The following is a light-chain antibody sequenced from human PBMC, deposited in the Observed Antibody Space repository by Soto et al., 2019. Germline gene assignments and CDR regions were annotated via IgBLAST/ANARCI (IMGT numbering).Light chain of an antibody. CDR2: EVS. CDR3: MQATQSPT. V-gene: IGKV2-24*01. Sequence: EIVMTQTPLSSPVTLGQPASISCRSSQSLVHSNGHTYLSWLHQRPGQPPRLLIYEVSNRFSGVPDRFSGSGAGTDFTLRISRVEAEDVGVYYCMQATQSPTFGPSTKVDIK. J-gene: IGKJ3*01. CDR1: QSLVHSNGHTY.